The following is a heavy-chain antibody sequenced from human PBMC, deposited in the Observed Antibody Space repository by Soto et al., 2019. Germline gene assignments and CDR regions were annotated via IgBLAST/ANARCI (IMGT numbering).Heavy chain of an antibody. D-gene: IGHD5-12*01. Sequence: QITLKESGPTLVKPTQTLTLTCTFSGFSLSTRGVAVGWFRQPPGKALEWLALTYWDEDKWYSPSLKSRLTIADDTSKNQVVLTMANMDPVNTATYYCGQRPRGYAYYVAYWGQGTLVPVSS. V-gene: IGHV2-5*02. CDR1: GFSLSTRGVA. CDR3: GQRPRGYAYYVAY. J-gene: IGHJ4*02. CDR2: TYWDEDK.